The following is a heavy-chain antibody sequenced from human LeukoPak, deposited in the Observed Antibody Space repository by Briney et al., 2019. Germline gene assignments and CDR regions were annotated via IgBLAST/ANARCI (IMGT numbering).Heavy chain of an antibody. CDR1: GSIFTSYW. CDR2: IYPGDSDT. Sequence: PGASLQISCKGSGSIFTSYWIGWVRQLPGKGLEWMGIIYPGDSDTRYSPSFQGQVTISADKSISTAYLQWSSLKASDTAMYYCARLSDGGSSWYGAFDIWGQGTMVTVSS. D-gene: IGHD6-13*01. CDR3: ARLSDGGSSWYGAFDI. V-gene: IGHV5-51*01. J-gene: IGHJ3*02.